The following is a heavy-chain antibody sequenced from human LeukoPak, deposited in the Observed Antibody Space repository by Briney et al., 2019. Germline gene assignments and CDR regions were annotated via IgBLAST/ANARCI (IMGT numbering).Heavy chain of an antibody. CDR1: AGSISSYY. D-gene: IGHD3-10*01. Sequence: PSENLSRNCTVSAGSISSYYWSWIRQPAGKGLEWIVRIYTSGSTNYNPSLKSRVTMSVDTSKNQFSLKLSSATAADTAVYYCARDASYYYGSGSPRHFDYWGQGTLVTVSS. CDR2: IYTSGST. J-gene: IGHJ4*02. V-gene: IGHV4-4*07. CDR3: ARDASYYYGSGSPRHFDY.